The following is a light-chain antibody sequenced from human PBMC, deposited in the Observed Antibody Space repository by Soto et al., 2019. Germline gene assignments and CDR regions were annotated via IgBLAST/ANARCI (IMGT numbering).Light chain of an antibody. CDR2: GAS. J-gene: IGKJ5*01. CDR1: QSVRSN. V-gene: IGKV3-15*01. CDR3: QQYNNWPPIT. Sequence: EIVLTQSPGPLSLSPGDRATLSCRASQSVRSNLAWYQQKPGQSPRLLIYGASTRATGIPARFSGSGSGTEFTLTISSLQSEDFAVYYCQQYNNWPPITFGQGTRLEIK.